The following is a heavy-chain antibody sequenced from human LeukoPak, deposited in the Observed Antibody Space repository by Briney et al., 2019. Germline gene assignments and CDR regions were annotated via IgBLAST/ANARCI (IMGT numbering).Heavy chain of an antibody. CDR1: GYTFTGYY. CDR3: ARETKWIQLWNH. V-gene: IGHV1-2*02. D-gene: IGHD5-18*01. Sequence: GASVRVSCKASGYTFTGYYMHWVRQAPGQGLEWMGWINPNSGGTNYAQKFQGRVTMTRDTSISTAYMELSRLRSDDTAVYYCARETKWIQLWNHWGQGTLVTVSS. J-gene: IGHJ5*02. CDR2: INPNSGGT.